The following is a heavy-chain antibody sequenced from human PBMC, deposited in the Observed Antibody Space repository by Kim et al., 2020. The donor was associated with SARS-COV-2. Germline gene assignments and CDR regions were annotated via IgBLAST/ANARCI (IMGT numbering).Heavy chain of an antibody. CDR3: ARGRYRSSWYGTVTPGGSGRGGQH. V-gene: IGHV4-34*01. D-gene: IGHD6-13*01. Sequence: SETLSLTCAVYGGSFSGYYWSWIRQPPGKGLEWIGEINHSGITNYNPSLKSRVTISLDTSKNQFSLKLSSVTAADTAVYYCARGRYRSSWYGTVTPGGSGRGGQHGGRGTRVSVSS. CDR1: GGSFSGYY. J-gene: IGHJ1*01. CDR2: INHSGIT.